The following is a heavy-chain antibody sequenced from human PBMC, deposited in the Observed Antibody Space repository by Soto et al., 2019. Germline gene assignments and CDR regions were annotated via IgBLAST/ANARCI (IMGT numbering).Heavy chain of an antibody. J-gene: IGHJ4*02. D-gene: IGHD6-19*01. CDR1: GGSFSGYY. CDR3: ARGHSVAGDPFDY. CDR2: IKHSGST. Sequence: QVQLQQWGAGLLKPSETLSLTCAVYGGSFSGYYWSWIRQPPGKGLEWIGEIKHSGSTNYNPSLKSRVTISVDTSKNQFSLKLSSVTAADTAVYYCARGHSVAGDPFDYWGQGTLVTVSS. V-gene: IGHV4-34*01.